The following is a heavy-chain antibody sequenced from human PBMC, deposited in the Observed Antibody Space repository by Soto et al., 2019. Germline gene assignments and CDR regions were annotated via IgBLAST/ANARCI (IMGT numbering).Heavy chain of an antibody. J-gene: IGHJ3*02. D-gene: IGHD3-10*01. CDR2: INHSGST. CDR3: ARGSRMVYXGSGSFSDAFXI. CDR1: GGSFIGYY. V-gene: IGHV4-34*01. Sequence: SETLSLTCAVYGGSFIGYYWSWIRQPPGKGLEWIGEINHSGSTNYNPSLKSRVTISVDTSKNQFSLKLSSVTAADTAVYYCARGSRMVYXGSGSFSDAFXIWGQGTMVXVSS.